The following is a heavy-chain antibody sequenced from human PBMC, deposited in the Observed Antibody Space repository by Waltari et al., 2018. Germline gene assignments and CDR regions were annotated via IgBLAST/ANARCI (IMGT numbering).Heavy chain of an antibody. CDR1: DAPFPSHA. CDR2: IIPILGTA. V-gene: IGHV1-69*08. Sequence: QVHLVQSGAEVKKPGSSVKVSCKPSDAPFPSHAIRWGRQAPGQGLEWMGRIIPILGTANYAQKFQGRVTITADKSTSTAYIELSSLRSEDTAVYYCASGGNWFDPWGQGTLVTVSS. CDR3: ASGGNWFDP. D-gene: IGHD2-15*01. J-gene: IGHJ5*02.